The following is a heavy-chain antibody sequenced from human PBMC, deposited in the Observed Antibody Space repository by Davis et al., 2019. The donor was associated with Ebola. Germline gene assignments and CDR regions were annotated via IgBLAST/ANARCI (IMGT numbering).Heavy chain of an antibody. CDR2: ISWNSGSI. Sequence: SLKISCAASGFTFDDYAMHWVRQAPGKGLEWVSGISWNSGSIGYADSVKGRFTISRDNAKNSLYLQMNSLRAEDTALYYCAKDRYYYGMDVWGQGTTVTVSS. CDR1: GFTFDDYA. J-gene: IGHJ6*02. V-gene: IGHV3-9*01. CDR3: AKDRYYYGMDV.